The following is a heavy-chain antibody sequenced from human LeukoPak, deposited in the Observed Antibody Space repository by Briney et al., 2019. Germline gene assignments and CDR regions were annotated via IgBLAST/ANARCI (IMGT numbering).Heavy chain of an antibody. CDR3: ARGPPYYDFWSGSPWFDP. J-gene: IGHJ5*02. D-gene: IGHD3-3*01. CDR2: ISSSSSTI. Sequence: PGGSLRLSCAASGFTFSSYSMNWVRQAPGKGLEWVSYISSSSSTIYYADSVKGRFTISRDNAKNSLYLQMNSLRAEDTAVYYCARGPPYYDFWSGSPWFDPWGQGTLGTVSS. CDR1: GFTFSSYS. V-gene: IGHV3-48*01.